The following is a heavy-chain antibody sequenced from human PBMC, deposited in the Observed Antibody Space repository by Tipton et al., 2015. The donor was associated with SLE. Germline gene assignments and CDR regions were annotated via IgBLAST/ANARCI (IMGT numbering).Heavy chain of an antibody. J-gene: IGHJ6*03. Sequence: GSLRLSCAGSGFNFANAWLTWVRQAPGKGLEWVGRIKSKGDGETTEYAAPVKGRFSISRDDSKNTVYLQMNSLKTEDTAIYYCTSEDADWDYYYMDVWGKGTTVTVSS. D-gene: IGHD3/OR15-3a*01. CDR3: TSEDADWDYYYMDV. CDR1: GFNFANAW. V-gene: IGHV3-15*01. CDR2: IKSKGDGETT.